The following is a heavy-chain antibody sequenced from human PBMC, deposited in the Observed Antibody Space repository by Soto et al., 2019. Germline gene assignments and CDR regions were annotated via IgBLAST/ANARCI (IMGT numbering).Heavy chain of an antibody. J-gene: IGHJ4*02. CDR3: VGGQYYFDY. D-gene: IGHD3-10*01. V-gene: IGHV3-30*03. Sequence: QVQLVESGGGVVKPGRSLRLSCAASGFPFSSYGMHWVRKAPGKGLERVAVISYDGSNKYYADSVKGRFTISRDNSASTLYLQMNSLRPEDTALYYCVGGQYYFDYRGQGTLVTVSP. CDR2: ISYDGSNK. CDR1: GFPFSSYG.